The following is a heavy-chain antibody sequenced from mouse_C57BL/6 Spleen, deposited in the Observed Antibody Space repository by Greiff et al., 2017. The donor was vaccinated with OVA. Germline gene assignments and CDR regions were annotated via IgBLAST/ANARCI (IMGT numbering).Heavy chain of an antibody. Sequence: VQLQQPGAELVRPGSSVKLSCKASGYTFTSYWMHWVKQRPIKGLEWIGNIDPSDSETHYNQKFKDKATLTVDKSSSVAYMQLSSLTSDDSAVYYGARDYYGSSYDFAYWGQGTTLTVSS. J-gene: IGHJ2*01. CDR2: IDPSDSET. V-gene: IGHV1-52*01. CDR3: ARDYYGSSYDFAY. CDR1: GYTFTSYW. D-gene: IGHD1-1*01.